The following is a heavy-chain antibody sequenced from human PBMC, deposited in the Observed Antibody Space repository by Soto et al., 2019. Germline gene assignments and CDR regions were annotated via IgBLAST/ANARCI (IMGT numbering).Heavy chain of an antibody. J-gene: IGHJ4*02. CDR1: GFTFSSYE. D-gene: IGHD3-22*01. CDR2: ISSSGSTI. V-gene: IGHV3-48*03. Sequence: PGGSLRLSCAASGFTFSSYEMNWVRQAPGKGLEWVSYISSSGSTIYYADSVKGRFTISRDNAKNSLYLQMNSLRAEDTAVYYCARPNYYDSRGPRDYWGQGTLVTVSS. CDR3: ARPNYYDSRGPRDY.